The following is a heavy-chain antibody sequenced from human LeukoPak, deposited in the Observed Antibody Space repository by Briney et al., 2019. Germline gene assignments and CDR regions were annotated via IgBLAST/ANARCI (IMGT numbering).Heavy chain of an antibody. V-gene: IGHV3-21*01. CDR1: GFTFSSYS. Sequence: GGSLRLSCAASGFTFSSYSMNWVRQAPGKGLEWVSSISSSSSYIYYADSVKGRFTISRDNAKNSLYLQMNSLRAEDTAVYYCARENLELGAFDIWGQGTIVTVSS. J-gene: IGHJ3*02. D-gene: IGHD1-7*01. CDR2: ISSSSSYI. CDR3: ARENLELGAFDI.